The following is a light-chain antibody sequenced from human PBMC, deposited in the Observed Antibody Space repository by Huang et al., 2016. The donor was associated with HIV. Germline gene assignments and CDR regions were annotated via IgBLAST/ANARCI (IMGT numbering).Light chain of an antibody. CDR1: QSVGSH. V-gene: IGKV3-15*01. CDR2: GAS. CDR3: HQYNSWPLT. J-gene: IGKJ1*01. Sequence: EIVMTQSPATLSVSPGERATLSCRASQSVGSHLAWYQQRPGQSPRRLIVGASARATTSPPRFSGSGSGTEFTLTISSLQSEDSAVYYCHQYNSWPLTFGQGTKVEIK.